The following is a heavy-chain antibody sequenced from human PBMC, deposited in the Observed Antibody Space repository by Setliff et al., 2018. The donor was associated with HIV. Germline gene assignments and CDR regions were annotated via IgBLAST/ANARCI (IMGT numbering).Heavy chain of an antibody. CDR2: IIPILGIA. D-gene: IGHD2-2*01. CDR3: ARGTLQYQLPHYYYYYYMDV. J-gene: IGHJ6*03. V-gene: IGHV1-69*10. CDR1: GGTFSSYA. Sequence: SVKVSCKASGGTFSSYAISWVRQAPGQGLEWMGGIIPILGIANYAQKFQGRVTITADKSTSTAYMELSSLRSEETAVYYCARGTLQYQLPHYYYYYYMDVWGKGTTVTVSS.